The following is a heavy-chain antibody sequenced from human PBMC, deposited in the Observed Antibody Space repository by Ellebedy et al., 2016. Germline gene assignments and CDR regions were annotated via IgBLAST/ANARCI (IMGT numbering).Heavy chain of an antibody. J-gene: IGHJ6*03. CDR2: ISSSSSTI. CDR1: GFSFSGYS. Sequence: GGSLRLSCAASGFSFSGYSMNWVRQAPGKGLEWVSYISSSSSTIYYADSVKCRFTISRDNAKNSLYLQMNSLRAEDTAVYYCARDQSGMFSYVGYYYYMDVWGKGTTVTVSS. D-gene: IGHD3-10*02. CDR3: ARDQSGMFSYVGYYYYMDV. V-gene: IGHV3-48*01.